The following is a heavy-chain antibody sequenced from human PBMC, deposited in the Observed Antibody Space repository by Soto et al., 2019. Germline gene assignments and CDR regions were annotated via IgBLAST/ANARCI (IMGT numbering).Heavy chain of an antibody. CDR3: ARHQTYYDFWSGYGGGYYFDY. V-gene: IGHV3-53*01. J-gene: IGHJ4*02. CDR1: GFTVSSNY. D-gene: IGHD3-3*01. CDR2: IYSGGST. Sequence: PGESLKISCAASGFTVSSNYMSWVRQAPGKGLEWVSVIYSGGSTYYADSVKGRFTISRDNSKNTLYLQMNSLRAEDTAVYYCARHQTYYDFWSGYGGGYYFDYWGQGTLVTVSS.